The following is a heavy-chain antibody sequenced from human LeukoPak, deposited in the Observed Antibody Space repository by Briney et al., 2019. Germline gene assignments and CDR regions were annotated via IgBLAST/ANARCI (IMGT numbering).Heavy chain of an antibody. CDR1: GFTVSSTH. CDR3: AKGSGCSGGSCYLRMAYYYYYYGMDV. D-gene: IGHD2-15*01. J-gene: IGHJ6*02. CDR2: IYTGGNS. V-gene: IGHV3-53*01. Sequence: GGSLRLSCAASGFTVSSTHMVWVRQAPGKGLEWVSVIYTGGNSYYAGSVQGRFIISRDISKNTLYLQMNSLRAEDTAVYYCAKGSGCSGGSCYLRMAYYYYYYGMDVWGQGTTVTVSS.